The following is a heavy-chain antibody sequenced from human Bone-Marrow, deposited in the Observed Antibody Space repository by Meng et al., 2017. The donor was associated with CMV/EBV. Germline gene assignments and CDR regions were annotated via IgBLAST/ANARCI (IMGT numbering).Heavy chain of an antibody. CDR1: GYTFTTYA. V-gene: IGHV1-18*04. Sequence: ASVKVSCKASGYTFTTYAITWVRQAPGQGLEWMGWISTSNGDTESAQKVRDRITFTTDGSTTSAYMGLRSLTSDDTAIYFCARGGRENSFDSWGQGTLVTVSS. CDR2: ISTSNGDT. CDR3: ARGGRENSFDS. J-gene: IGHJ5*01. D-gene: IGHD3-16*01.